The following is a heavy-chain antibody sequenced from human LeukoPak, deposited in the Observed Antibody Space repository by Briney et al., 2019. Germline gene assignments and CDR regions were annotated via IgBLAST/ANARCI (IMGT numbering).Heavy chain of an antibody. D-gene: IGHD3-10*01. J-gene: IGHJ3*02. CDR1: GGSISRNNW. CDR2: IHHTGTT. Sequence: SGTLSLTCAVSGGSISRNNWWSWVRQSPEKGLEWIGEIHHTGTTNYNPSLRSRVTISVDMSMNQIFLKLNSVTAADTAVYHCASPSGGRYRDDALDIWGQGTMVTVSS. V-gene: IGHV4-4*02. CDR3: ASPSGGRYRDDALDI.